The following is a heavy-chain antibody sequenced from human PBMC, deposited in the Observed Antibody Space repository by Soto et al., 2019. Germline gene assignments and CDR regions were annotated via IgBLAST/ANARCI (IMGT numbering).Heavy chain of an antibody. CDR1: GGSISSGGYY. D-gene: IGHD2-15*01. Sequence: SETLSLTCTVSGGSISSGGYYWSWIRQHPGKGLEWIGYIYYSGSTYYNPSLKSRVTISVDTSKNQFSLKLSSVTAADTAVYYCARVVVAATYYYYYMDVWGKGTTVTVSS. CDR3: ARVVVAATYYYYYMDV. CDR2: IYYSGST. V-gene: IGHV4-31*03. J-gene: IGHJ6*03.